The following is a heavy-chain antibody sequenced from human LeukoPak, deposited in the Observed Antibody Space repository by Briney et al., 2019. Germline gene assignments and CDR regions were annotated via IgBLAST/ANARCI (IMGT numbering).Heavy chain of an antibody. CDR3: ARHLYIAAAQLDAFDI. D-gene: IGHD6-13*01. J-gene: IGHJ3*02. V-gene: IGHV4-4*09. Sequence: PSETLSLTCTVSGGSISSYYWCWIRQPPGKGLEWIGYIYTSGSTNYNPSLKSRVTISVDTSKNQFSLKLSSVTAADTAVYYCARHLYIAAAQLDAFDIWGQGTMVTVSS. CDR2: IYTSGST. CDR1: GGSISSYY.